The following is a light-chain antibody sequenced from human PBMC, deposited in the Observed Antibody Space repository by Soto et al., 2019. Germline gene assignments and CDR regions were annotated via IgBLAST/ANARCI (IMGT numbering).Light chain of an antibody. CDR1: QTISSW. V-gene: IGKV1-39*01. J-gene: IGKJ1*01. CDR2: AAS. Sequence: DIQMTQSPSTLSGSVGDRVTITCRASQTISSWLAWYQQKPGKAPRLLINAASNLQSGVPSRFRGSGSETDFTLTITSLQPEDFATYYCQQTYSIPLTFGQGTKVDIK. CDR3: QQTYSIPLT.